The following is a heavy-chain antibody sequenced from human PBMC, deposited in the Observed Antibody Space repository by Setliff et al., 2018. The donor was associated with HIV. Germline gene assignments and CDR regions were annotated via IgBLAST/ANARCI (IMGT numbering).Heavy chain of an antibody. V-gene: IGHV2-70*11. CDR1: GFSIGTLGMC. D-gene: IGHD3-3*01. CDR2: IDWDDDK. J-gene: IGHJ6*03. CDR3: ARTFFWSENYYMDV. Sequence: SGPTLVNPTQTLTLTCTVSGFSIGTLGMCVGWIRQPPGKALEWLARIDWDDDKYYSTSLKTRLTISKDTSKNQVLLTMTSLDPVDTATYYCARTFFWSENYYMDVWGKGTTVTVSS.